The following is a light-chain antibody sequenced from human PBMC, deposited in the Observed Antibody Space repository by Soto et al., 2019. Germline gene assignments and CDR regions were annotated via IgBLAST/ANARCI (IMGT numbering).Light chain of an antibody. CDR3: LQHNSYPRT. V-gene: IGKV1-17*01. CDR1: QGIINF. Sequence: IQLTQSPSSLSASVGYRFTITCRASQGIINFLAWYKQKPGKAPKCLIFAASSLKSGVPSRFSGSGSGTEFTLTISSLQPEDFATYYCLQHNSYPRTFGQGTKVDIK. J-gene: IGKJ1*01. CDR2: AAS.